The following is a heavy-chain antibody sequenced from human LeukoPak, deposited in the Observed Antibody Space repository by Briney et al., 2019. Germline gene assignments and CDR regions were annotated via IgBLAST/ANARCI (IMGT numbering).Heavy chain of an antibody. V-gene: IGHV2-70*11. J-gene: IGHJ4*02. CDR2: IDWDDDK. CDR1: GFSLSTSGMC. CDR3: ARIRLPSTYYYDSSGYYLFDY. D-gene: IGHD3-22*01. Sequence: SGPTLVNPTQTLTLTCTFSGFSLSTSGMCVSWIRQPPGKALEWLARIDWDDDKYYSTSLKTRLTISKDTSKNQVVLTMTNMDPVDTATYYCARIRLPSTYYYDSSGYYLFDYRGQGTLFT.